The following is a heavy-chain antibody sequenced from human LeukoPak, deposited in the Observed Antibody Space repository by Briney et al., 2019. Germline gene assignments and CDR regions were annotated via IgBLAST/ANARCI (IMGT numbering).Heavy chain of an antibody. J-gene: IGHJ3*02. CDR1: GYSFISYW. D-gene: IGHD2-2*01. Sequence: GESLKISCKGSGYSFISYWIGWVRQMPGKGLEWMGIIYPGGSQTTYSPSFQGQVTFSADTSINTAYLQWSSLKASNTAMYYCARETCSTTTPCAFDIWGQGTMVTVSS. V-gene: IGHV5-51*01. CDR3: ARETCSTTTPCAFDI. CDR2: IYPGGSQT.